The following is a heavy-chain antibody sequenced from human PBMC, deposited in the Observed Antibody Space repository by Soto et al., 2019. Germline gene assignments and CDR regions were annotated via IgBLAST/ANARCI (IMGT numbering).Heavy chain of an antibody. Sequence: GGSLRLSCAASGFTFSGSAMHWVRQASGKGLEWVGRIRSKANSYATAYAASVKGSFTIYRDDSKNTAYLQMNSLKTDDTAVYYCTRPKLGNKIQFDAFDIWGKGTWVTVSS. D-gene: IGHD7-27*01. CDR1: GFTFSGSA. J-gene: IGHJ3*02. CDR3: TRPKLGNKIQFDAFDI. V-gene: IGHV3-73*01. CDR2: IRSKANSYAT.